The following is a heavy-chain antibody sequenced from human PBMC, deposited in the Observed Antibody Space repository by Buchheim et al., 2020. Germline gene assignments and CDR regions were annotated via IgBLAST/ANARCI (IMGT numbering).Heavy chain of an antibody. Sequence: QVQLVESGGGVVQPGRSLRLSCAASGFTFRTYGMNWVRQAPGKGLEWVAVISFDGTKTYYAESVKGRFTISRDNSKNILYLQVDSLRGEDTAVYYCAKDQYGDHEGGMDVWGQGTT. CDR1: GFTFRTYG. CDR3: AKDQYGDHEGGMDV. CDR2: ISFDGTKT. J-gene: IGHJ6*02. V-gene: IGHV3-30*18. D-gene: IGHD4-17*01.